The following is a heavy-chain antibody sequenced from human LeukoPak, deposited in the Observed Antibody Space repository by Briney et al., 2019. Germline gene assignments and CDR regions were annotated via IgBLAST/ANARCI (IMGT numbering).Heavy chain of an antibody. J-gene: IGHJ4*02. CDR3: ARDSIMITFGGVVS. CDR2: IYSGGST. Sequence: GGSLRLSCAACGFTVSSNYMSWVRKAPGKGLEWVSVIYSGGSTYYAASVKCRFTISRDNYKNTMYLQMNSLRVDDTAVYYCARDSIMITFGGVVSWGQGTLVTVSS. CDR1: GFTVSSNY. D-gene: IGHD3-16*01. V-gene: IGHV3-53*05.